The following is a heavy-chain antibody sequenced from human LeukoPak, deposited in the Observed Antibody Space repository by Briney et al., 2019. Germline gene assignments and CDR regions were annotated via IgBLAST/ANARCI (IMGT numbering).Heavy chain of an antibody. CDR2: LKGGGET. Sequence: GGSLRLSCVASGFSFTNYAMSWVRQAPARGPEWVSSLKGGGETFYADSVKGRFTLSRDDSRNTVYLQLNNLRVEDTAIYYCARASWISSADAVWRGQGTQVTVSS. CDR1: GFSFTNYA. V-gene: IGHV3-23*01. CDR3: ARASWISSADAVW. J-gene: IGHJ4*02. D-gene: IGHD2-2*03.